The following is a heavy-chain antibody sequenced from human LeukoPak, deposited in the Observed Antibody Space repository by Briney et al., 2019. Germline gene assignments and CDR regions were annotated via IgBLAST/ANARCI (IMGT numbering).Heavy chain of an antibody. V-gene: IGHV1-2*02. J-gene: IGHJ4*02. D-gene: IGHD1-26*01. Sequence: ASVKVSCKASGYTFTGYYMHWVRQAPGQGLEWMGWINPNSGGTNYAQKFQGRVTMTRDTSISTAYMELSRLRSDDTAVYYCAKDRGSHAGFDYWGQGTLVTVSS. CDR1: GYTFTGYY. CDR3: AKDRGSHAGFDY. CDR2: INPNSGGT.